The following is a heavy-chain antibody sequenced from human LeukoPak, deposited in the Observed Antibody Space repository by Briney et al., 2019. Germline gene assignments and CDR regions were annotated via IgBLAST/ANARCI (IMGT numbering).Heavy chain of an antibody. J-gene: IGHJ4*02. CDR2: TSTSGIT. V-gene: IGHV4-4*09. CDR1: GVSISNYF. D-gene: IGHD6-19*01. Sequence: PSETLSLTCTVSGVSISNYFCSWIRQPPGKGLEWIGYTSTSGITNYNPSLKSRVTISVDKSTNQFSLKLSSVTAADTAVYYCARHPGPRSAPFDYWGQGTLVTVSS. CDR3: ARHPGPRSAPFDY.